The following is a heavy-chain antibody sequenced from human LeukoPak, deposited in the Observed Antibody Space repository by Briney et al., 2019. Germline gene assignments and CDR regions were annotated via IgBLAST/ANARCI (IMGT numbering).Heavy chain of an antibody. Sequence: GGSLRLSCAASGFTFSSYRMNWVRQAPGKGLGWVSYISSSSRTIYYADSVKGRFTISRDNAKNSLYLQMDSLRAEDTAVYYCARGFQWLEKWGQGTLVTVSS. D-gene: IGHD6-19*01. CDR2: ISSSSRTI. CDR3: ARGFQWLEK. CDR1: GFTFSSYR. V-gene: IGHV3-48*04. J-gene: IGHJ4*02.